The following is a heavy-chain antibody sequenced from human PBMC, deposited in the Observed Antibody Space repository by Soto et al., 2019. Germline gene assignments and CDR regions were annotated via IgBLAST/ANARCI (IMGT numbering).Heavy chain of an antibody. Sequence: EGQLVESGGGLVQPGGSLRLSCAASGFTFSTYWMSWVRQAPGKGLEWVANIKQDGSEEYYVDSVKGRFTISRDNAKNSLYLQMNSLRGEDTAVYYCARTHGAYYAWDYWGQGTLVTVSS. CDR1: GFTFSTYW. D-gene: IGHD3-10*01. J-gene: IGHJ4*02. CDR3: ARTHGAYYAWDY. V-gene: IGHV3-7*04. CDR2: IKQDGSEE.